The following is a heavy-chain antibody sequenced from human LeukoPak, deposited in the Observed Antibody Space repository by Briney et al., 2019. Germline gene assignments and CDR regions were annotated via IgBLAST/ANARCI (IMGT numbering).Heavy chain of an antibody. V-gene: IGHV4-34*01. Sequence: SETLSLTCAVYGGSFSGYYWSWIRQPPGKGLEWIGEINRSGSTNYNPSLKSRVTISVDTSKNQFSLKLSSVTAADTAVYCCAISSGWRRWFDPWGQGTLVTVSS. J-gene: IGHJ5*02. CDR3: AISSGWRRWFDP. CDR1: GGSFSGYY. CDR2: INRSGST. D-gene: IGHD6-19*01.